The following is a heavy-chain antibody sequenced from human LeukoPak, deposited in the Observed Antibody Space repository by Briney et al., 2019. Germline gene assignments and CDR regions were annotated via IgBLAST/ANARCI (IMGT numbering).Heavy chain of an antibody. J-gene: IGHJ4*02. CDR2: IIPMLGIA. Sequence: GASVKLSCKASGCTFSSYAISWVRQALGQGLEWMGRIIPMLGIANYAQKFQGRDTITADKSARTAYMELSSLRSEDTAVYYRARDSSGWYQFWGQGTLVTVSS. CDR1: GCTFSSYA. D-gene: IGHD6-19*01. CDR3: ARDSSGWYQF. V-gene: IGHV1-69*04.